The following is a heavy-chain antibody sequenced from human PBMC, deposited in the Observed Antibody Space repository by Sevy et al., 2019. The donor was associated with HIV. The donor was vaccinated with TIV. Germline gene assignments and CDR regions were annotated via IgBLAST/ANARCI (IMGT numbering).Heavy chain of an antibody. Sequence: SETLSLTCTVSGDSINTYYWCWIRQPPGMGLEWIGYVSHSGNTNYNPSLKSRVSMSVDTSTNQFSLKVKSVTAADTAVYYCARLRWDLVVVPGATPGCYFDSWGQGTLVTVSS. CDR3: ARLRWDLVVVPGATPGCYFDS. D-gene: IGHD2-2*02. J-gene: IGHJ4*02. CDR2: VSHSGNT. CDR1: GDSINTYY. V-gene: IGHV4-59*08.